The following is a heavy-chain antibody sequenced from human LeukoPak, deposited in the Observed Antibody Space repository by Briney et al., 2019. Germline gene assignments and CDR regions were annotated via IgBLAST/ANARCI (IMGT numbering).Heavy chain of an antibody. CDR2: ISYTGST. CDR3: ARLWSSSQELDY. D-gene: IGHD6-6*01. V-gene: IGHV4-39*01. J-gene: IGHJ4*02. Sequence: KPSETPSLTCTASGDSISSSSYYWGWIRQPPGEGLEWVGRISYTGSTYYNPSLKSRVTISVDTSKIQFSLKLTSVTATDTAVYYCARLWSSSQELDYWGQGTLVTVSS. CDR1: GDSISSSSYY.